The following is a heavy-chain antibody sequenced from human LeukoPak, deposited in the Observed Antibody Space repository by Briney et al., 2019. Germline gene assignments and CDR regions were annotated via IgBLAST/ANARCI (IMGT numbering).Heavy chain of an antibody. Sequence: ASVKVSCKASGYTFTSYYMHWVRQAPGQGLEWMGIINPSGGSTSYAQKFRGRVTMTRDTSTSTVYMELSSLRSEDTAVYYCARVKLDTAIDYYGMDVWGQGTTVTVSS. CDR1: GYTFTSYY. CDR2: INPSGGST. J-gene: IGHJ6*02. V-gene: IGHV1-46*01. CDR3: ARVKLDTAIDYYGMDV. D-gene: IGHD5-18*01.